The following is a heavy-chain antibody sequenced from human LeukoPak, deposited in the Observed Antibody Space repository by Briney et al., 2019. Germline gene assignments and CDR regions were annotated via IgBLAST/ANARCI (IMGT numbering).Heavy chain of an antibody. CDR2: ISSSSSTI. D-gene: IGHD3-10*02. V-gene: IGHV3-48*01. CDR3: AELGITMIGGV. Sequence: GGSLRLSCAASGFTFSSYSMNWVRQAPGKGLEWVSYISSSSSTIYNADSVKGRFTISRDNAKNSLYLQMNSLRAEDTAVYYCAELGITMIGGVWGKGTTVTISS. CDR1: GFTFSSYS. J-gene: IGHJ6*04.